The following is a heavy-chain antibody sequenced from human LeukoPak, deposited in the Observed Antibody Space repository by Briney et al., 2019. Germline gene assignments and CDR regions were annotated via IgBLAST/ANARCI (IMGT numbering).Heavy chain of an antibody. V-gene: IGHV3-33*06. CDR1: GFTFSSYG. Sequence: PGGSLRLSCAASGFTFSSYGMHWVRQAPGKGLEWVAVIWYDGSNKYYADSVKGRFTISRDNSKNTLYLQMNSLRAEDTAVYYCAKEQYSSSWPDYXGQGTLVTVSX. J-gene: IGHJ4*02. CDR3: AKEQYSSSWPDY. D-gene: IGHD6-13*01. CDR2: IWYDGSNK.